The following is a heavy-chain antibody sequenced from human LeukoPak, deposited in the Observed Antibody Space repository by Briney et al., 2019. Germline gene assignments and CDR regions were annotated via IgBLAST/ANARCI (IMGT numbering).Heavy chain of an antibody. CDR1: GGSISSSSYY. V-gene: IGHV4-39*07. Sequence: SETLSLTCTVSGGSISSSSYYWGWIRQPPGKGLEWIGSIYYSGSTNYNPSLKSRVTISVDTSKNQFSLKLSSVTAADTAVYYCASSPLQEHNWKKNYYGMDVWGQGTTVTVSS. CDR3: ASSPLQEHNWKKNYYGMDV. J-gene: IGHJ6*02. CDR2: IYYSGST. D-gene: IGHD1-1*01.